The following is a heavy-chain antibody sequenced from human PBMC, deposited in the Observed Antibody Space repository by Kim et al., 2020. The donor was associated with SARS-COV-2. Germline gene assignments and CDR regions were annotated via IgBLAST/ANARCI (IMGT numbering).Heavy chain of an antibody. D-gene: IGHD6-13*01. Sequence: GGSLRLSCAASGFTLSSYWMHWVRQAPGKGLVWVSRSNSDGSSRSYADSVKGRFSISRDNAKNTLNLQMDSLRADDTAVYYCARRTATAGGYWYFDLWGRGTLVTVSS. CDR3: ARRTATAGGYWYFDL. CDR2: SNSDGSSR. J-gene: IGHJ2*01. V-gene: IGHV3-74*01. CDR1: GFTLSSYW.